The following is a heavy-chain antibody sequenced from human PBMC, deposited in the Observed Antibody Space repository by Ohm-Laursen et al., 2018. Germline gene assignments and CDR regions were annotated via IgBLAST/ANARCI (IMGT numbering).Heavy chain of an antibody. CDR2: IYYTGST. CDR1: GGSISSYY. Sequence: GTLSLTCSVSGGSISSYYWSWIRQPPGKGLDWIGYIYYTGSTSYNPSLKSRVTISMDTSKNQFSLKLNSLTAADTAVYYCARRDYYYYGMDVWGQGTTVTVSS. V-gene: IGHV4-59*08. J-gene: IGHJ6*02. CDR3: ARRDYYYYGMDV.